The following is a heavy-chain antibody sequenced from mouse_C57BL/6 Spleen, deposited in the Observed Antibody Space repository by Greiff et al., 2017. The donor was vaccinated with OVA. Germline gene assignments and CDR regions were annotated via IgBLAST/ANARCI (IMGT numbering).Heavy chain of an antibody. CDR3: ARGSSGYVGFAY. D-gene: IGHD3-2*02. V-gene: IGHV1-42*01. Sequence: EVQLQQSGPELVKPGASVKISCKASGYSFTGYYMNWVKQSPEKSLEWIGEINPSTGGTTYNQKFKAKATLTVDKSSSTAYMQLKSLTSEDSAVYYCARGSSGYVGFAYWGQGTLVTVSA. J-gene: IGHJ3*01. CDR1: GYSFTGYY. CDR2: INPSTGGT.